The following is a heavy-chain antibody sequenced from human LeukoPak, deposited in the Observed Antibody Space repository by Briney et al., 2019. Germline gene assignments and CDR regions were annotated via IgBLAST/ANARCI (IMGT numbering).Heavy chain of an antibody. CDR2: IIPILGIA. D-gene: IGHD3-22*01. J-gene: IGHJ4*02. Sequence: ASVKVSCKASGGTFSSCAISWVRQAPGQGLEWMGRIIPILGIANYAQKFQGRVTITADKSTSTAYMELSSLRSEDTAVYYCARERSSGFPYYFDYWGQGTLVTVSS. CDR3: ARERSSGFPYYFDY. CDR1: GGTFSSCA. V-gene: IGHV1-69*04.